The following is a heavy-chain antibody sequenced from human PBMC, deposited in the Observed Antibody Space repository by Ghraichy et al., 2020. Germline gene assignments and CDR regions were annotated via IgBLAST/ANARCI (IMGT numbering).Heavy chain of an antibody. Sequence: GESLNISCAASGFSFSNFAMNWVRQAPGKGLEWVSTITGRSDTTYYADSGKGRFTISRDNSRCTLYVQMSSLRADETAIYYCGKDWDNYGSGCYEYFDYGGQGTLVTFAS. CDR2: ITGRSDTT. CDR3: GKDWDNYGSGCYEYFDY. V-gene: IGHV3-23*01. D-gene: IGHD3-10*01. CDR1: GFSFSNFA. J-gene: IGHJ4*02.